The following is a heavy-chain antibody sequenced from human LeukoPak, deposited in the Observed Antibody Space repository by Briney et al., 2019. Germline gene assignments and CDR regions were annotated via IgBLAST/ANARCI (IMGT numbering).Heavy chain of an antibody. Sequence: SETLSLTCTVSGGSISSSSYYWGWIRQPPVKGLEWIGSIYYSGSTYYNPSLKSRVTISVDTSKNQFSLKLSSVTAADTAVYYCARQVPIVVVPAARKNNWFDPWGQGTLVTVSS. V-gene: IGHV4-39*01. CDR1: GGSISSSSYY. D-gene: IGHD2-2*01. J-gene: IGHJ5*02. CDR3: ARQVPIVVVPAARKNNWFDP. CDR2: IYYSGST.